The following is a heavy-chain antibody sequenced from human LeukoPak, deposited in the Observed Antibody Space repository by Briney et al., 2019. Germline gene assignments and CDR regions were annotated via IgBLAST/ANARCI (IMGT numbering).Heavy chain of an antibody. CDR3: ARDYSGSHSDYYYYMDV. V-gene: IGHV1-46*01. Sequence: GASVKVSCKASGYTFTSYYMHWVRQAPGQGLEWMGIIDPSGGSTRYAQKFQGRVTMTRDTSTSTVYMELSSLRSEDTAVYYCARDYSGSHSDYYYYMDVWGKGTTVTVSS. J-gene: IGHJ6*03. CDR2: IDPSGGST. D-gene: IGHD1-26*01. CDR1: GYTFTSYY.